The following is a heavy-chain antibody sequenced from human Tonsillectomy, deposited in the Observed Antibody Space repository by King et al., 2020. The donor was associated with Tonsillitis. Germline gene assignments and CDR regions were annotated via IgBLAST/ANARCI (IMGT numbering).Heavy chain of an antibody. J-gene: IGHJ2*01. CDR2: ISSSSSYI. CDR3: ARWEDGRSSRYFDL. CDR1: GFTFSSYS. V-gene: IGHV3-21*01. Sequence: EVQLVESGGGLVKPGGSLRLSCAASGFTFSSYSMNWVRQAPGKGLEWVSAISSSSSYIDYADSVKGRFTISRDNAKNSLYLQMNSLRAEDTAVYYCARWEDGRSSRYFDLWGRGTLVTVSS. D-gene: IGHD6-6*01.